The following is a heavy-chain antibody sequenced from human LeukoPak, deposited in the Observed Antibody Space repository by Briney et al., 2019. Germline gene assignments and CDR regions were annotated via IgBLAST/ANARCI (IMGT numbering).Heavy chain of an antibody. J-gene: IGHJ4*02. CDR3: ARDWLLRYSEGGFDS. V-gene: IGHV1-2*02. D-gene: IGHD3-9*01. Sequence: ASVKVSCKASGYTFTGYYMHWVRQAPGQGLEWMGWINPNSGGTNYAQKFQGRVTMARDTSISTAYMELSRLRSDDTAVYYCARDWLLRYSEGGFDSWGQGTLVTVSS. CDR1: GYTFTGYY. CDR2: INPNSGGT.